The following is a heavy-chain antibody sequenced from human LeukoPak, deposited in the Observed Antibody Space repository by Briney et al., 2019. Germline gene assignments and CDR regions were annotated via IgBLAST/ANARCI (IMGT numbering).Heavy chain of an antibody. V-gene: IGHV3-11*06. CDR2: ISSSSSYT. CDR3: ARSYDILTGYLFGYYYYYGMDV. Sequence: GGSLRLSCAASGFTFSDYYMSWIRQAPGKGLEWVSYISSSSSYTNYADSVKGRFTISRDNAKNSLYLQMNSLRAEDTAVYYCARSYDILTGYLFGYYYYYGMDVWGKGATVTVSS. CDR1: GFTFSDYY. D-gene: IGHD3-9*01. J-gene: IGHJ6*04.